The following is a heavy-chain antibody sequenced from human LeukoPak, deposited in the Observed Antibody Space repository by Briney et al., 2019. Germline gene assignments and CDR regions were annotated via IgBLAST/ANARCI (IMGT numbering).Heavy chain of an antibody. CDR1: GFTVSSNY. V-gene: IGHV3-23*01. Sequence: GGSLRLSCAASGFTVSSNYMSWVRQAPGKGLEWVSAISGSGGSTYYADSVKGRFTISRDNSKNTLYLQMNSLRAEDTAVYYCAKGGGYYPLTDWGRGTLVTVSS. CDR3: AKGGGYYPLTD. CDR2: ISGSGGST. D-gene: IGHD3-22*01. J-gene: IGHJ4*02.